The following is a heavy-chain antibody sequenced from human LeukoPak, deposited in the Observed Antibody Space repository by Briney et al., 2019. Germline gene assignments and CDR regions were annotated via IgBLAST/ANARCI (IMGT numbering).Heavy chain of an antibody. CDR2: IFYTGSS. V-gene: IGHV4-59*01. D-gene: IGHD2-21*02. J-gene: IGHJ3*01. Sequence: AETLSLTCTVSGGSISTYYWSWIRRPPGGRLEWIGYIFYTGSSNYNPSLKSRVTISLDTSNNQFSLKLSSVTAADTAVYYFVRRVLVVTADDKYDAIDVWGQGTVVTVSS. CDR3: VRRVLVVTADDKYDAIDV. CDR1: GGSISTYY.